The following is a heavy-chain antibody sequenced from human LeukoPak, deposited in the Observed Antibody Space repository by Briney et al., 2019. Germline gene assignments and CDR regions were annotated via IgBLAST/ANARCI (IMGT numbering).Heavy chain of an antibody. J-gene: IGHJ4*02. D-gene: IGHD5-24*01. CDR3: ARVEMARFGY. CDR1: GFTFSSYG. CDR2: IKQDGSEK. Sequence: PGGSLRLSCAASGFTFSSYGMHWVRQAPGKGLEWVANIKQDGSEKYYVDSVKGRFTISRDNAKNSLYLQMNSLRAEDTAVYYCARVEMARFGYWGQGTLVTVSS. V-gene: IGHV3-7*01.